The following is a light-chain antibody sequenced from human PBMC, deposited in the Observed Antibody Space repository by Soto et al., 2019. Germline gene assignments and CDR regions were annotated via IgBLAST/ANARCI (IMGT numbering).Light chain of an antibody. CDR1: QNIGYSY. V-gene: IGKV3-20*01. J-gene: IGKJ1*01. CDR3: QHYGASPWT. CDR2: RAS. Sequence: EIVLTQSPGTLSPGERATLSCSASQNIGYSYLAWYQQKPGQAPRVLIYRASIRATGISDRFSGSGSGTDFTLTISRLEPEDFAVYYCQHYGASPWTFGQGTKVDIK.